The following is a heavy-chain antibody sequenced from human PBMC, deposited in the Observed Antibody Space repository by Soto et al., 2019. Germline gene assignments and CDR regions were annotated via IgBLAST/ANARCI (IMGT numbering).Heavy chain of an antibody. D-gene: IGHD3-9*01. V-gene: IGHV4-39*07. CDR2: VFHTGFT. Sequence: LSLTCAVSGGSVSGSYYYWARLRQSPGKGPEWIGSVFHTGFTSYNPSLESRVSVSVDTSKSQFSLKLSSVTAADTAVYYCARDGDYDILTGYKYYFDYWGQGTLVTAPQ. CDR3: ARDGDYDILTGYKYYFDY. CDR1: GGSVSGSYYY. J-gene: IGHJ4*02.